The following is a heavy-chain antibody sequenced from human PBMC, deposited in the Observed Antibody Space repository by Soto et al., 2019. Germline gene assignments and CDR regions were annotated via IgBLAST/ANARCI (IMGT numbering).Heavy chain of an antibody. D-gene: IGHD2-21*02. V-gene: IGHV4-30-2*01. Sequence: QLQLQESGSGLAKPSQTLSLTWAVSGGSSTSGTYFWSWIRQPPGKGLEWIGHINHSGSTYYNPSLKSRLTISVDRSKNQFSLKLNSVTAADTAVYYCARARLRRTGRAFDMWGQGTMVTVSS. CDR1: GGSSTSGTYF. CDR3: ARARLRRTGRAFDM. J-gene: IGHJ3*02. CDR2: INHSGST.